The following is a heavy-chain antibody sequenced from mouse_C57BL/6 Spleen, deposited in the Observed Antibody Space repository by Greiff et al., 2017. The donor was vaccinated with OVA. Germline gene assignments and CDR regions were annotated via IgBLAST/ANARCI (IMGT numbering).Heavy chain of an antibody. CDR3: ARGYGSSYYAMDY. V-gene: IGHV14-2*01. D-gene: IGHD1-1*01. CDR2: IDPEDGVT. CDR1: GFNIKDYY. J-gene: IGHJ4*01. Sequence: VQLKQSGAELVKPGASVKLSCTASGFNIKDYYMHWVKQRTEQGLEWIGRIDPEDGVTKYAPKFQGKDTITADTSSNTAYLQLSSLTSEDTAVYYCARGYGSSYYAMDYWGQGTSVTVSS.